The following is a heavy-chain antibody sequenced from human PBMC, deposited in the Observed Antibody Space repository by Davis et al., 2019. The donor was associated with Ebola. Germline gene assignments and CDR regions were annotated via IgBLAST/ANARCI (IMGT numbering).Heavy chain of an antibody. D-gene: IGHD3-3*02. CDR3: ARSIFGVVPYYYYYMDV. Sequence: SVQGRFTIRRDNSKNTVYLEMNSLRAEDTAVYYCARSIFGVVPYYYYYMDVWGKGTTVTVSS. V-gene: IGHV3-30*07. J-gene: IGHJ6*03.